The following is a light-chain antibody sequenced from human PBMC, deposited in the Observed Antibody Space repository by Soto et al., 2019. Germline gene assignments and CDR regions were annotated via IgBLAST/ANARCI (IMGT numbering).Light chain of an antibody. CDR2: AAS. J-gene: IGKJ5*01. CDR1: RGISSY. CDR3: QQYYSYQIT. Sequence: AIRITHSPSSLAASTGDRVTVTWLASRGISSYLAWYQQKPGKAPKLLIYAASTLQSGVPSRFSGSGSGTDFTLTISCLQSEDFATYYCQQYYSYQITFGQGTRLEIK. V-gene: IGKV1-8*01.